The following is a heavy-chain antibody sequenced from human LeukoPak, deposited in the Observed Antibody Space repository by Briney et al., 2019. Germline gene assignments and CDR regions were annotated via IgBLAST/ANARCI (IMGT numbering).Heavy chain of an antibody. Sequence: GGSLRLSCAASGFTVSSNEMSWVRQAPGKGLEWVSSISSSSSYIYYADSVKGRFTISRDNAKNSLYLQMNSLRAEDTAVYYCARADEYSYGDYWGQGTLVTVSS. J-gene: IGHJ4*02. V-gene: IGHV3-21*01. CDR3: ARADEYSYGDY. CDR1: GFTVSSNE. D-gene: IGHD5-18*01. CDR2: ISSSSSYI.